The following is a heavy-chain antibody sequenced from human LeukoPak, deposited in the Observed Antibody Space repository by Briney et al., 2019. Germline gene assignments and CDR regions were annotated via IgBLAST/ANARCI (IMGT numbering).Heavy chain of an antibody. Sequence: VASVKVSCKASGYTFTGYYMHWVRQAPGQGLERMGWINPNSGGTNYAQKFQGRVTMTRDTSISTAYMELSRLRSDDTAVYYCARDQGSGWSTDYYYYGMDVWGQGTTVTVSS. CDR1: GYTFTGYY. J-gene: IGHJ6*02. CDR2: INPNSGGT. D-gene: IGHD6-19*01. V-gene: IGHV1-2*02. CDR3: ARDQGSGWSTDYYYYGMDV.